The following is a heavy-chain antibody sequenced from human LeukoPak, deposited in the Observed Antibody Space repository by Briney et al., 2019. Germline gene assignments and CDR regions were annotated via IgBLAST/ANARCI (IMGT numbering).Heavy chain of an antibody. CDR3: ARVSSVTTTTQGAFDI. J-gene: IGHJ3*02. D-gene: IGHD4-17*01. Sequence: GGSLRLSCAASGFTFTNYNMNWVRQAPGKGLEWVSYISGSGTTIHYADSAKGRFTISRDNAKKSLYLQMNGLRAEDTAVYYCARVSSVTTTTQGAFDIWGQGTMVTVSS. CDR2: ISGSGTTI. V-gene: IGHV3-48*04. CDR1: GFTFTNYN.